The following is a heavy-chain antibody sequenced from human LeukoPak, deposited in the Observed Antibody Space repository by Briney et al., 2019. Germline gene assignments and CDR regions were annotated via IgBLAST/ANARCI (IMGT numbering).Heavy chain of an antibody. D-gene: IGHD3-10*01. J-gene: IGHJ4*02. CDR3: AKERPEEYYGSGSYFDY. V-gene: IGHV3-7*04. CDR1: GFIFSSYW. CDR2: IKKDGSEK. Sequence: PGGSLRLSCAASGFIFSSYWMNWVRQAPGKGLEWVANIKKDGSEKYYVDSVKGRFTISRDNAKNTLWLQMNSLRAEDTAVYYCAKERPEEYYGSGSYFDYWGQGTLVTVSS.